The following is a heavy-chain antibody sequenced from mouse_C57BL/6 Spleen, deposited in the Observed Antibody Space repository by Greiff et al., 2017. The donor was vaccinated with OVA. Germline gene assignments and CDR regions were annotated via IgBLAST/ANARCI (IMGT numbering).Heavy chain of an antibody. D-gene: IGHD4-1*01. J-gene: IGHJ3*01. CDR1: GFSFNTYA. V-gene: IGHV10-1*01. Sequence: EVKLVESGGGLVQPKGSLKLSCAASGFSFNTYAMNWVRQAPGKGLEWVARIRSKSNNYATYYADSVKDRFTISRDDSESMLYLQMNNLKTEDTDMYYCVRLDGTGFAYWGQGTLVTVSA. CDR3: VRLDGTGFAY. CDR2: IRSKSNNYAT.